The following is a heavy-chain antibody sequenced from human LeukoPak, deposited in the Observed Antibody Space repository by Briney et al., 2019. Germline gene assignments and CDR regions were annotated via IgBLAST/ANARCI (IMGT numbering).Heavy chain of an antibody. Sequence: ASVKVSCKASGYTFTSYFMHWVRQAPGQGLEWLGMINPSGSTTTYAQKFQGRVTMTRDTSTSTVYMEMSSLRSEDTAVYYCARETSDSWGQGTLVTVSS. J-gene: IGHJ5*01. CDR2: INPSGSTT. V-gene: IGHV1-46*01. CDR1: GYTFTSYF. CDR3: ARETSDS. D-gene: IGHD1-1*01.